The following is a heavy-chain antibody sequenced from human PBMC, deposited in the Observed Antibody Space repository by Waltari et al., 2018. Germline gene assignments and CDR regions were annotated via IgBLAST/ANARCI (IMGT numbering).Heavy chain of an antibody. CDR2: ISFDGSNK. D-gene: IGHD5-12*01. CDR1: GFTFCSSA. J-gene: IGHJ4*02. CDR3: ARDTVDSGYVGFYFDY. Sequence: QVQLVESGGGVVQPGRSIRLSCAASGFTFCSSAMHWVRQAPGKGREWVAVISFDGSNKYYADSVKGRFTISRDNSKNTLYLQMNSLRAEDTAVYYCARDTVDSGYVGFYFDYWGQGTLVTVSS. V-gene: IGHV3-30-3*01.